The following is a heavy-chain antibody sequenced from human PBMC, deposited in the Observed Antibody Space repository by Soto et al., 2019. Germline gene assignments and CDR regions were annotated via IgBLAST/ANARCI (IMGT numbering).Heavy chain of an antibody. CDR1: GGFISSYT. CDR2: IIPLFGTA. CDR3: ARDLKLLYWEAYYYYGMDV. D-gene: IGHD1-26*01. J-gene: IGHJ6*02. V-gene: IGHV1-69*13. Sequence: ASVKVSCKASGGFISSYTINWVRQAPGQGLEWMGGIIPLFGTANYAQKFQGRVTITADESKNTLYLQMNSLRVEDTAVYYCARDLKLLYWEAYYYYGMDVWGQGTTVTVSS.